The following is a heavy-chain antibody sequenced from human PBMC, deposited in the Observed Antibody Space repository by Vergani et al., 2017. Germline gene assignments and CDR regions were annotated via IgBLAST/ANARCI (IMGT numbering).Heavy chain of an antibody. CDR2: IYWNDDQ. CDR1: GFSLNTRGVS. V-gene: IGHV2-5*04. D-gene: IGHD1-7*01. CDR3: VYRKTDCGTTVYFYPFYYYYYMDV. Sequence: QITLKESGPTLVKPTQTLTLICTFSGFSLNTRGVSVAWIRQPPGKALDWLALIYWNDDQHYSPSLNNRVTITKDTSKNQVVLTMTNMDYVDTGTYYCVYRKTDCGTTVYFYPFYYYYYMDVWGKGTTVTVSS. J-gene: IGHJ6*03.